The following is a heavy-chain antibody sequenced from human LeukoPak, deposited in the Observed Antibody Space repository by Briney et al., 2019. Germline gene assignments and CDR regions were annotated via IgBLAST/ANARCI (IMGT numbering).Heavy chain of an antibody. J-gene: IGHJ4*02. V-gene: IGHV4-39*01. D-gene: IGHD6-13*01. CDR3: ASLGYSSSWYYFDY. CDR2: IYYSGST. CDR1: GGSISSSSYY. Sequence: SETLSLTCTVSGGSISSSSYYWGWIRQPPGKGLEWIGSIYYSGSTYYNPSLKSRVTISVDTSKNQFSLKLSSVTAADTAVYYCASLGYSSSWYYFDYWGQGTLVTVSS.